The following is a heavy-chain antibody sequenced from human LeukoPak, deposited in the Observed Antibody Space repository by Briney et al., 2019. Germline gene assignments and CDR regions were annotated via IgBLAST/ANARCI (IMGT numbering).Heavy chain of an antibody. Sequence: GGSLRHSCAAPGYRIISHWMTTVRQAPAKGPGWVSCINKDGSEQYYVDSVKGRFTISRDNAKNSLSLQVSSLRAEDTAVYYCTRGGATSSWYWFFWGQGTLVTVSS. CDR2: INKDGSEQ. V-gene: IGHV3-7*01. CDR1: GYRIISHW. D-gene: IGHD6-13*01. CDR3: TRGGATSSWYWFF. J-gene: IGHJ4*02.